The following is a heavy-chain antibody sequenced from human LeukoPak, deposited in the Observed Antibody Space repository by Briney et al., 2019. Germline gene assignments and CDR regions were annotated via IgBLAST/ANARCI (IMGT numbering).Heavy chain of an antibody. CDR3: ARDAIGYCSSTSCYGDY. CDR1: GFNFSSYS. CDR2: ISSSSSYI. J-gene: IGHJ4*02. Sequence: GGSLRLSCAASGFNFSSYSMNWVRQAPGKGLEWVSSISSSSSYIYYADSVKGRFTISRDNAKNSLYLQMNSLRAEDTAVYYCARDAIGYCSSTSCYGDYWGQGTLVTVSS. D-gene: IGHD2-2*01. V-gene: IGHV3-21*01.